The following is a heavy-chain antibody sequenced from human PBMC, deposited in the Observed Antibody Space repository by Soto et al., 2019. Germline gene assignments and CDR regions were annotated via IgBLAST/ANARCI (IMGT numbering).Heavy chain of an antibody. J-gene: IGHJ4*02. CDR3: AKGETDSTTVFDY. Sequence: GGSLRLSCAASGFTFSSYGMHWVRQAPGKGLEWVAVISYDGSNKYYADSVKGRFTISRDNSKNTLYLQMNSLRAEDTAVYYCAKGETDSTTVFDYWGQGTLVTVSS. D-gene: IGHD5-12*01. CDR2: ISYDGSNK. CDR1: GFTFSSYG. V-gene: IGHV3-30*18.